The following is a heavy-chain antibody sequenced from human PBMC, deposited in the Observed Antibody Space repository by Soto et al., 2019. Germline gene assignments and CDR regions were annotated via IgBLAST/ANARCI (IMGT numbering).Heavy chain of an antibody. CDR3: ANVESSGWPAFDY. V-gene: IGHV3-23*01. CDR1: GFTFSTYA. D-gene: IGHD6-19*01. Sequence: EVQLLESGGGLVQPGGSLRLSCAASGFTFSTYAMSWVRQAPGKGLEWVSTISATDGGTYYADSVKGRFTISRDNSKNTRYLQMNSLRAEDTAVYYCANVESSGWPAFDYWGKGPLVTVSS. J-gene: IGHJ4*02. CDR2: ISATDGGT.